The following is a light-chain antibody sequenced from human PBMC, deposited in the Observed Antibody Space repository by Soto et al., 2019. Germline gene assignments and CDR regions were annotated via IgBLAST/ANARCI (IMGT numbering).Light chain of an antibody. CDR1: QSVSSSY. Sequence: EIVLTQSPGTLSLSPGERATLSCRASQSVSSSYLAWYQQKPGQAPRLLIYGASSRATGIPDRFSGSGSGTDFTITISRVEPEDFAVYYCQQYGSSPAVTFGGGTKVEIK. J-gene: IGKJ4*01. CDR3: QQYGSSPAVT. CDR2: GAS. V-gene: IGKV3-20*01.